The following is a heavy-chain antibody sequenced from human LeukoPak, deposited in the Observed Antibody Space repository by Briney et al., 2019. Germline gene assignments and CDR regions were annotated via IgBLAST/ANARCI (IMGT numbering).Heavy chain of an antibody. Sequence: GGSLRLSCAAPGFTFSSYAMSWVRQAPGKGLEWVSVISGSGGSTYYADSVKGRFTISRDNSKNTLYLQMNSLRAEDTAVYYCARDLGCSGGSCYSILDAFDIWGQGTMVTVSS. J-gene: IGHJ3*02. CDR3: ARDLGCSGGSCYSILDAFDI. CDR2: ISGSGGST. D-gene: IGHD2-15*01. CDR1: GFTFSSYA. V-gene: IGHV3-23*01.